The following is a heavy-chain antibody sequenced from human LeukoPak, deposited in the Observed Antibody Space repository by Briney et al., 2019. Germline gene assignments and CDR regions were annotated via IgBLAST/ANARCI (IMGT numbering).Heavy chain of an antibody. D-gene: IGHD1-26*01. J-gene: IGHJ4*02. CDR1: GCTFSSYA. CDR2: IIPIFGTA. V-gene: IGHV1-69*13. CDR3: ARLRSYSGSYGYDY. Sequence: SVKVSCKASGCTFSSYAISWVRQAPGQGLELMGGIIPIFGTANYAQKFQGRVTITADEYTSTAYMELSSLRSEDTAVYYCARLRSYSGSYGYDYWGQGTLVTVSS.